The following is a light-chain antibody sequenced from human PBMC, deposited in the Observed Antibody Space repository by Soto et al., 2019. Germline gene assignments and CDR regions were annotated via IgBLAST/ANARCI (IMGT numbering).Light chain of an antibody. CDR3: QSYDTSLSGSWV. V-gene: IGLV1-40*01. CDR1: SSNIGAGFA. CDR2: GNN. J-gene: IGLJ3*02. Sequence: QLVLTQPPSVSGAPGQRVTISCTGNSSNIGAGFAVHWYQQLPGTAPKLLIYGNNNRPSGVPDRFSGSKSGTSASLAITGLQAGDEAVYYCQSYDTSLSGSWVFGGGTKVTVL.